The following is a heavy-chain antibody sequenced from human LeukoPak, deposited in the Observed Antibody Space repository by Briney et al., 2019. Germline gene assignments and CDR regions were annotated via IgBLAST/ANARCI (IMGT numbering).Heavy chain of an antibody. Sequence: GGSLRLPCAASGFTFSSYSMSWVRQVPGKGLEWVSSISVSSGYIYYADSLKGRFTISRDNAKNSLYLQMNSLRAEDTAVYYCARDRNYLAPSYYYYGMDVWGQGTTVTVSS. J-gene: IGHJ6*02. CDR3: ARDRNYLAPSYYYYGMDV. CDR2: ISVSSGYI. D-gene: IGHD5-24*01. V-gene: IGHV3-21*01. CDR1: GFTFSSYS.